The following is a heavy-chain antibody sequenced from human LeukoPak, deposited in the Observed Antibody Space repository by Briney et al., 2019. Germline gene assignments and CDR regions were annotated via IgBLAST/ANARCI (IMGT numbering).Heavy chain of an antibody. CDR1: GFTFKSYA. J-gene: IGHJ4*02. D-gene: IGHD6-6*01. V-gene: IGHV3-64*05. CDR3: VKGLDYSSSQMDS. Sequence: GGSLRLSCSASGFTFKSYAMHWVRQAPGKGLQYVSSINTNGANTYYADSVKGRFTISRDNSRITVYVQMISLTPEDTAVYYCVKGLDYSSSQMDSWGQGTLVTVSS. CDR2: INTNGANT.